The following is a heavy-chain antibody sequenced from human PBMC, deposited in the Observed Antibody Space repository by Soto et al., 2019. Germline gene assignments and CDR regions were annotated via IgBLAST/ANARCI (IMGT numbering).Heavy chain of an antibody. J-gene: IGHJ4*02. CDR3: ATSTYYYDSSGYYYTVYLDY. CDR1: GGSISSSTYY. CDR2: IYYSGTT. Sequence: SETLSLTCTVSGGSISSSTYYWGWIRQPPGKGLEWIGSIYYSGTTYYKSSLQSRVTISVDTSKNQFSLKLTSVTAADTAVYYCATSTYYYDSSGYYYTVYLDYWGQGTLVTVSS. D-gene: IGHD3-22*01. V-gene: IGHV4-39*01.